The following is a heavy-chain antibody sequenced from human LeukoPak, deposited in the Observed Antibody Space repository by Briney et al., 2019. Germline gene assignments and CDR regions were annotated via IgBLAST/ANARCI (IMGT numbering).Heavy chain of an antibody. CDR2: INPSGGST. J-gene: IGHJ4*02. CDR1: GYTFTSYY. D-gene: IGHD6-13*01. V-gene: IGHV1-46*01. Sequence: ASVKVSCKASGYTFTSYYMHWVRQAPGQGLEWMGIINPSGGSTSYAQKFKGRVTMTRDTSTSTVYMELSSLRSEDTAVYYCARARRSGIAAAGTDYWGQGTLVTVSS. CDR3: ARARRSGIAAAGTDY.